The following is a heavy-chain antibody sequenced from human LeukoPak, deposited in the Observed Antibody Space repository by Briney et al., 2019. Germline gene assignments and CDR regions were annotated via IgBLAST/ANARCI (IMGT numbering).Heavy chain of an antibody. V-gene: IGHV3-23*01. J-gene: IGHJ4*02. Sequence: VRQAPGKGLEWVSAISGSGGSTYYADSVKGRFTISRDNSKNTLYLQMNSLRAEDTAVYYCAKAAGYSSGWYDYWGQGTLVTVSS. CDR3: AKAAGYSSGWYDY. D-gene: IGHD6-19*01. CDR2: ISGSGGST.